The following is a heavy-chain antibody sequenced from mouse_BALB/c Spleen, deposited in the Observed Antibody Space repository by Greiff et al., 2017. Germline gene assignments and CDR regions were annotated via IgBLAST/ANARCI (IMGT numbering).Heavy chain of an antibody. CDR2: IWAGGST. D-gene: IGHD2-4*01. J-gene: IGHJ3*01. CDR1: GFSLTSYG. Sequence: VQLQQSGPGLVAPSQSLSITCTVSGFSLTSYGVHWVRQPPGKGLEWLGVIWAGGSTNYNSALMSRLSISKDNSKSQVFLKMNSLQTDDTAMYYCARDWGNYDYDEDAYWGQGTLVTVSA. CDR3: ARDWGNYDYDEDAY. V-gene: IGHV2-9*02.